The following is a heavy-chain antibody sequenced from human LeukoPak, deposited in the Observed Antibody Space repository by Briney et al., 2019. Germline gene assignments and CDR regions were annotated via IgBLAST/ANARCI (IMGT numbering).Heavy chain of an antibody. D-gene: IGHD3-3*01. V-gene: IGHV3-23*01. CDR1: GFTFSSYA. CDR3: AKARKTSDFWSGISQDFDY. CDR2: ISGSGGST. J-gene: IGHJ4*02. Sequence: PGGSLRLSCAASGFTFSSYAMSWVRQAPGKGLEWVSAISGSGGSTYYADSVKGRFTISRDNSKNTLYLQMNSLRAEDTAVYYCAKARKTSDFWSGISQDFDYWGQGTLVTVSS.